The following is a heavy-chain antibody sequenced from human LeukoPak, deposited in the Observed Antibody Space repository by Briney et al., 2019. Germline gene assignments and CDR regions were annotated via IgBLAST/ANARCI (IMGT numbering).Heavy chain of an antibody. Sequence: SVKVSRKASRYTFPSYDINGLGQATARGRAGMGWMNPNSGNKDYAQKFQGRVTMTRNTSISTAFMELSSLRSEDTAVYYCARLRGVRGATSVRFDPWGQGTLVTVSS. CDR1: RYTFPSYD. J-gene: IGHJ5*02. CDR3: ARLRGVRGATSVRFDP. D-gene: IGHD3-10*01. CDR2: MNPNSGNK. V-gene: IGHV1-8*01.